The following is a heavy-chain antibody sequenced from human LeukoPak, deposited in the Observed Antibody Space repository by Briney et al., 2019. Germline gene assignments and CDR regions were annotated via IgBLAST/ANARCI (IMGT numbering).Heavy chain of an antibody. V-gene: IGHV3-48*03. CDR3: ARDRTYSDILI. D-gene: IGHD3-9*01. J-gene: IGHJ4*02. CDR2: ISTSGSTI. CDR1: GFTFSSYE. Sequence: PGGSLRLSCAASGFTFSSYEMNWVREAPGEGLEWVAYISTSGSTIYYADSVKGRFTISRDNAKSSLYLQMNSLRVDDTAVYYCARDRTYSDILIWGQGTLVTVSS.